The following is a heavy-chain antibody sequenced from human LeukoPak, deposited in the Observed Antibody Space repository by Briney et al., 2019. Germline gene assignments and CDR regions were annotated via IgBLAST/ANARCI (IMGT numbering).Heavy chain of an antibody. CDR1: GASVSDYY. CDR3: ARDVLSSSWYGDYFDY. D-gene: IGHD6-13*01. CDR2: IYTSGST. V-gene: IGHV4-4*07. Sequence: SETLSLTCTVSGASVSDYYWSWIRQPAGKGLEWIGRIYTSGSTNYNPSLKSRVTISVDTSKNQFSLKLSSVTAADTAVYYCARDVLSSSWYGDYFDYWGQGTLVTVSS. J-gene: IGHJ4*02.